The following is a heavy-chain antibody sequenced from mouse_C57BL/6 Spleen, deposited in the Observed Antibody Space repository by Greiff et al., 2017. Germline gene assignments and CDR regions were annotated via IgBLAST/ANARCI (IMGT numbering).Heavy chain of an antibody. Sequence: VQLQESDAELVKPGASVKISCKVSGYTFTDHTIHWMKQRPEQGLEWIGYIYPRDGSTKYNEKFKGKATLTADKSSSTAYMQLNSLTSEDSAVYFCARSPLYYDYDEGFAYWGQGTLVTVSA. CDR2: IYPRDGST. D-gene: IGHD2-4*01. CDR3: ARSPLYYDYDEGFAY. CDR1: GYTFTDHT. V-gene: IGHV1-78*01. J-gene: IGHJ3*01.